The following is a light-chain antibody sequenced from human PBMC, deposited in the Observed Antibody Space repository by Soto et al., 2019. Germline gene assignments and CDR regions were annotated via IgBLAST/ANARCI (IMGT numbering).Light chain of an antibody. CDR3: SSFTSTSGL. CDR1: VSEVAGYTY. J-gene: IGLJ2*01. Sequence: QSALTQPASVSGSXXXSIXXXXXGAVSEVAGYTYVSWYQQLPGKGPKVIIYDVSNRPSGVSNRFSGSKSGTTASLTISGLQAEDEADYYCSSFTSTSGLFGGGTKVTVL. V-gene: IGLV2-14*03. CDR2: DVS.